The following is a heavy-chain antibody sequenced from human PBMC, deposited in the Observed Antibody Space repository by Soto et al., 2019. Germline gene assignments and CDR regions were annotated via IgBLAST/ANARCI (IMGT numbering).Heavy chain of an antibody. V-gene: IGHV4-34*01. J-gene: IGHJ4*02. D-gene: IGHD6-19*01. Sequence: SETLSLTCAVYGGSFSGYYWSWIRQPPGKGLEWTGEINHSGSTNYNPSLKSRVTISVDTSKNQFSLKLSSVTAADTAVYYCARGTDPAVAGSIDYWGQGILVTVSS. CDR1: GGSFSGYY. CDR2: INHSGST. CDR3: ARGTDPAVAGSIDY.